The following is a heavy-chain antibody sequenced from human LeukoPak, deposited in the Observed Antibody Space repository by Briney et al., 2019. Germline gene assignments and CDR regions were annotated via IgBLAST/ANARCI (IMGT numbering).Heavy chain of an antibody. V-gene: IGHV3-74*01. CDR2: INSDGSST. D-gene: IGHD2-2*01. CDR1: GFTFSSYW. CDR3: AKSWSSSTSPPYNDY. J-gene: IGHJ4*02. Sequence: GGSLRLSCAASGFTFSSYWMPWVRQDPGKGLVWVSRINSDGSSTSYADSVKGRFTISRDNAKNTLYLQMNSLRAEDTAVYYCAKSWSSSTSPPYNDYWGQGTLVTVSS.